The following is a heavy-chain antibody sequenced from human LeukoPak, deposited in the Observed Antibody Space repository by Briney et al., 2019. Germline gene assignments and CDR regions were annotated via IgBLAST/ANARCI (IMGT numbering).Heavy chain of an antibody. V-gene: IGHV4-39*01. CDR1: GGSISSSSYY. CDR3: ARHGSGSYYNPPDY. J-gene: IGHJ4*02. Sequence: PSETLSLTCTVSGGSISSSSYYWGWIRQPPGKGLEWIGSIYYSGSTYYHPSLKSRVTISVDTSKNQFSLKLSSVTAADTAVYYCARHGSGSYYNPPDYWGQGTLVTVSS. D-gene: IGHD3-10*01. CDR2: IYYSGST.